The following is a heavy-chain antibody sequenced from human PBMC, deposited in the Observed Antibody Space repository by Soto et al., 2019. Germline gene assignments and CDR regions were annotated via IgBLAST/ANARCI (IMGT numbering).Heavy chain of an antibody. V-gene: IGHV4-59*08. D-gene: IGHD4-17*01. CDR2: IYYSGST. CDR1: GGSISSYY. Sequence: QVQLQESGAGLVKPSETLSLTCTVSGGSISSYYWSWIRQPPGKGLEWIGYIYYSGSTNYNPSLNSRFTISVDTSKNLFSLKLSSVAAADTAVYYCARRYGPGFDYWGQGTLVTVSS. CDR3: ARRYGPGFDY. J-gene: IGHJ4*02.